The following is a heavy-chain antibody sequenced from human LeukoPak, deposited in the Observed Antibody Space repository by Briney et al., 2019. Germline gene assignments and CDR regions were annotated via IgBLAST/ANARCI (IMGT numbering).Heavy chain of an antibody. J-gene: IGHJ5*02. V-gene: IGHV1-2*02. CDR1: GYTFTGYY. CDR2: INPNSGGT. D-gene: IGHD6-13*01. CDR3: AREYSSSWYDYNWFDP. Sequence: GASVKVSCKASGYTFTGYYMHWVRQAPGQGLEWMGWINPNSGGTNYAQKFQGRVTMTRDMSISTAYMELSRLRSDDTAVYYCAREYSSSWYDYNWFDPWGQGTLVTVSS.